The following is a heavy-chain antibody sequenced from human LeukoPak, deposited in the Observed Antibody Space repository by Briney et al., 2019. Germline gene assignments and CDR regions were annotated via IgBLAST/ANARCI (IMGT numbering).Heavy chain of an antibody. CDR3: ARVTMVRGVIPTPDYFDY. D-gene: IGHD3-10*01. J-gene: IGHJ4*02. Sequence: RVTISVDRSKNQFSLKLSSVTAADTAVYYCARVTMVRGVIPTPDYFDYWGQGTLVTVSS. V-gene: IGHV4-30-2*01.